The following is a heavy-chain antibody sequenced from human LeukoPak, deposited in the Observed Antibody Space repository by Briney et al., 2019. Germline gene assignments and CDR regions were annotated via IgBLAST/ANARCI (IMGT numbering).Heavy chain of an antibody. CDR3: AREYSYGLGDLDY. CDR2: ISTYSGNT. V-gene: IGHV1-18*01. J-gene: IGHJ4*02. D-gene: IGHD5-18*01. CDR1: GYTFTGFA. Sequence: ASVKVSCKTSGYTFTGFALSWVRQAPGQGLEWMGWISTYSGNTNYAQKLQGRVTMTTDTSTSTAYMELKSLKSDDTAPYYCAREYSYGLGDLDYWGQGTLVTVSS.